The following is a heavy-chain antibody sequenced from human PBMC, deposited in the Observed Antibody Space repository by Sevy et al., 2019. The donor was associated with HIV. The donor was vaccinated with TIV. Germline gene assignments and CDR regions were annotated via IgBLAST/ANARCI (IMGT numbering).Heavy chain of an antibody. CDR3: ARSPYIVVVPAAMYYYGMDV. CDR2: IIPIFGTA. CDR1: GGTFSSYA. Sequence: ASVKVSCKASGGTFSSYAISWVRQAPGQGLEWMGGIIPIFGTANYAQKFQGRVTITADESTSTAYMELSSLRSEETAVYYCARSPYIVVVPAAMYYYGMDVWGQGTTVTVSS. D-gene: IGHD2-2*01. V-gene: IGHV1-69*13. J-gene: IGHJ6*02.